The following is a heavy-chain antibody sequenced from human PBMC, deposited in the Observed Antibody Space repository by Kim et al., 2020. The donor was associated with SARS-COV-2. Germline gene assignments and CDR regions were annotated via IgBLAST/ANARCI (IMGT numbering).Heavy chain of an antibody. D-gene: IGHD2-2*02. Sequence: SETLSLPCAVYGGSFSDYNWSWIRQPPGKGLEWIGEINHSGSTNVSPSVKSRITISVDTSKSQFSLRLKSMTATDTAVYYCARGRAGVVPAPVLGLGPYYDYYAMDVWGRGTPVAVSS. CDR1: GGSFSDYN. CDR3: ARGRAGVVPAPVLGLGPYYDYYAMDV. CDR2: INHSGST. V-gene: IGHV4-34*01. J-gene: IGHJ6*02.